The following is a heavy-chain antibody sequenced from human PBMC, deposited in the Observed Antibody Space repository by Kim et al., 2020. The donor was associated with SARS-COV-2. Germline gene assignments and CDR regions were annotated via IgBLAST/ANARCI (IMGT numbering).Heavy chain of an antibody. V-gene: IGHV3-15*01. J-gene: IGHJ4*02. Sequence: GGSLRLSCAASGFTFSNAWLSWVRQAPGKGLEWVGRIKSKTDGGTTDYAAPVKGRFTISRDDSKNTLYLQMNSLKTEDTAVYYCTTSEQWLVRDCWGQGTLVTVSS. CDR2: IKSKTDGGTT. CDR1: GFTFSNAW. D-gene: IGHD6-19*01. CDR3: TTSEQWLVRDC.